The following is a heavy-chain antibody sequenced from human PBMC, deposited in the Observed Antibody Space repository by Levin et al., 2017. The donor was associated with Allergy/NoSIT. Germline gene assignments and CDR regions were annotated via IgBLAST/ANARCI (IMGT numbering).Heavy chain of an antibody. Sequence: GESLKISCAASGFTFSSYGMHWVRQAPGKGLEWVAVIWYDGSNKYYADSVKGRFTISRDNSKNTLYLQMNSLRAEDTAVYYCTGSAKNGGLDYWGQGTLVTVSS. D-gene: IGHD3-9*01. J-gene: IGHJ4*02. CDR2: IWYDGSNK. CDR1: GFTFSSYG. V-gene: IGHV3-33*01. CDR3: TGSAKNGGLDY.